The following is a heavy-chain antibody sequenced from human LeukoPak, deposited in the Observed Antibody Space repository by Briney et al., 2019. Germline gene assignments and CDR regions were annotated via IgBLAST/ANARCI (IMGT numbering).Heavy chain of an antibody. D-gene: IGHD6-13*01. CDR2: ISYDGSNK. CDR3: AKDLRIAAVPFDY. Sequence: GRSLRLSCAASGFTFSSYGMHWVRQAPGKGLEWVAVISYDGSNKYYADSVKGRFTISRDNSKNTLYLQMNSLRAEDTAVYYCAKDLRIAAVPFDYWGQGTLVTVSP. V-gene: IGHV3-30*18. CDR1: GFTFSSYG. J-gene: IGHJ4*02.